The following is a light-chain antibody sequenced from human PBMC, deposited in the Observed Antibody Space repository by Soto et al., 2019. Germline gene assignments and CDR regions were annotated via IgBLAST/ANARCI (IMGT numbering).Light chain of an antibody. CDR1: NSDVGGYNS. CDR2: DVG. V-gene: IGLV2-14*03. CDR3: SSYTSSSTNV. J-gene: IGLJ1*01. Sequence: QSALTQPSSVSGSPGQSITISFTGNNSDVGGYNSVSWYQHHPGNAPNLILYDVGDRPSGVSYRFSGSKSGNTASLTISGLQAVDEADYYCSSYTSSSTNVFGTGTKVTVL.